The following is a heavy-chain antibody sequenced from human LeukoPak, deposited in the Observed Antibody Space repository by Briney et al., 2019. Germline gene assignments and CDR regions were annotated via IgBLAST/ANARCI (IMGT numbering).Heavy chain of an antibody. CDR1: GFTPSRFW. D-gene: IGHD3-22*01. Sequence: PGGSLRLACAASGFTPSRFWMSWVRQAPERGLGWVANTRKDGSERKYMDSVKGRLTISRDNAKNSLYLQMNSLRVEDTAVYYWVRVDTSGYYYELAFDYWGQGTLVTVSS. V-gene: IGHV3-7*01. CDR3: VRVDTSGYYYELAFDY. J-gene: IGHJ4*02. CDR2: TRKDGSER.